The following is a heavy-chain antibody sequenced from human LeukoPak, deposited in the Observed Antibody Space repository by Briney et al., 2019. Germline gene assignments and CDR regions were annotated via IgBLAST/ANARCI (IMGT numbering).Heavy chain of an antibody. V-gene: IGHV4-39*01. CDR1: GGSISTSNYY. CDR3: ARQSRLRLGELSFGSWDAERFDY. D-gene: IGHD3-16*02. J-gene: IGHJ4*02. CDR2: IFYSGST. Sequence: PSETLSLTCTVSGGSISTSNYYWGWIRQPPGKGLEWIGNIFYSGSTYYSPSLKSRVTISLDTSKNQFSLRLSSVTAADTAVYYCARQSRLRLGELSFGSWDAERFDYWGQGTLVTVSS.